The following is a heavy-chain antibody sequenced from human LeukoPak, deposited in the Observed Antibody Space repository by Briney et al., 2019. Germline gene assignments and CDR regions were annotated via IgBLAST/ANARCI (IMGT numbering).Heavy chain of an antibody. CDR1: GFTFSSYA. CDR3: AKGSQWLVSYYYYGMDV. J-gene: IGHJ6*02. D-gene: IGHD6-19*01. CDR2: ISGSGGST. V-gene: IGHV3-23*01. Sequence: GGSLRLSWAASGFTFSSYAMSWVRQAPGKGLEWVSAISGSGGSTYYADSVKGRFTISRDNSKNTLYLQMNSLRAEDTAVYYCAKGSQWLVSYYYYGMDVWGQGTTVTVSS.